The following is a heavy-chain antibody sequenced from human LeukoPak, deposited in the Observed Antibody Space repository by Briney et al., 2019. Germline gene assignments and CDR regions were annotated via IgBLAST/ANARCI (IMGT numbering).Heavy chain of an antibody. CDR1: GFTFSSYA. CDR2: IRSSGSTT. CDR3: AKVKLWFGELLPRDY. V-gene: IGHV3-23*01. D-gene: IGHD3-10*01. J-gene: IGHJ4*02. Sequence: WGSLRLSCAASGFTFSSYAMSWLRQAPGKGLEWVSAIRSSGSTTYYADSVKGRFTISRDNSKNTLYLEMNSLRAEDTAVYYCAKVKLWFGELLPRDYWGQGTLVTVSS.